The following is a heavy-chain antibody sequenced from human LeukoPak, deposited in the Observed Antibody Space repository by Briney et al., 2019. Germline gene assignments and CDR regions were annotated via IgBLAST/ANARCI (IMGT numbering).Heavy chain of an antibody. J-gene: IGHJ4*02. V-gene: IGHV3-74*01. CDR1: GFTFSSYW. D-gene: IGHD6-13*01. CDR2: LNGDGDYT. CDR3: ARGIAAGASLPFDY. Sequence: GGSLRLSCAVSGFTFSSYWMYWVRQAPGKGLVWVSRLNGDGDYTNYADSVKGRFTISRDNSKNTVYLQMNSLRAEDTALYYCARGIAAGASLPFDYWGQGTLVTVSS.